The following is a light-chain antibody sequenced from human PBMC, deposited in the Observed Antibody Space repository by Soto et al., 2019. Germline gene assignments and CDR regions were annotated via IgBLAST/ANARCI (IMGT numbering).Light chain of an antibody. CDR2: SND. V-gene: IGLV1-47*02. CDR3: AAWDDSLSGVV. CDR1: RSNIGSNL. Sequence: QSAVTQPPSVSGTPGQRVTIFCSGRRSNIGSNLVYWYQQLPGTAPKLLIFSNDQRPSGVPDRFSGSRSGTSASLAISGLRSEDEGDYYCAAWDDSLSGVVFGGGTKRTVL. J-gene: IGLJ2*01.